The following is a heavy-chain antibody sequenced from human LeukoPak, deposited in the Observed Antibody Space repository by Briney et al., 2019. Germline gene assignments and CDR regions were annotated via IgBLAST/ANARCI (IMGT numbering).Heavy chain of an antibody. Sequence: SQTLSLTCTVSGGSISTDSYYWSWIRQPAGKGLEWIGRIYSSGSTNYNPSLKSRVTMSVDTSNNHFSLKLTSVTAADTAVYYCARDQGGGYYWFDPWGQGTLVTVSS. CDR2: IYSSGST. CDR3: ARDQGGGYYWFDP. D-gene: IGHD5-12*01. CDR1: GGSISTDSYY. J-gene: IGHJ5*02. V-gene: IGHV4-61*02.